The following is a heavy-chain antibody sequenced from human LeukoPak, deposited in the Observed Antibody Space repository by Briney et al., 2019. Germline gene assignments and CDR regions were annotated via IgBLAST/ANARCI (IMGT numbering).Heavy chain of an antibody. J-gene: IGHJ5*02. CDR2: INPILGTV. CDR1: GGTFSSHA. Sequence: SVKVSCKASGGTFSSHAFSWVRQAPGLGLEWMGGINPILGTVNYAQKFQGRATITTDASTNTAYMGLSSLRSEDTALYYRATEHSAADYSWFDPWGQGTLVTVSS. V-gene: IGHV1-69*05. CDR3: ATEHSAADYSWFDP. D-gene: IGHD2-2*01.